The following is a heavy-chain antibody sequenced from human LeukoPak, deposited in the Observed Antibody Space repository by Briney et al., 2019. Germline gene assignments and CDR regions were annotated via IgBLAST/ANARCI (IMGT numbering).Heavy chain of an antibody. D-gene: IGHD3-9*01. V-gene: IGHV3-48*01. CDR3: ASLGPHVLRYFDWLLDDAFDI. Sequence: GGSLRLSCAASGFTFCSYSMNWVRQAPGKGLEWVSYICSSSSTVYYADSVKGRFTISRDNAKNSLYLEMNSLRAEDTAVYYCASLGPHVLRYFDWLLDDAFDIWGQGTMVTVSS. J-gene: IGHJ3*02. CDR2: ICSSSSTV. CDR1: GFTFCSYS.